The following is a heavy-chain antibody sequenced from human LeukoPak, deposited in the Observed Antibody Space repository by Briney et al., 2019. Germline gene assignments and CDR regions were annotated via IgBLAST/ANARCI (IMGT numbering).Heavy chain of an antibody. CDR3: ARGSGNSYGTFDY. V-gene: IGHV3-9*03. CDR2: ISWNSGSI. J-gene: IGHJ4*02. Sequence: GRSLRLSCEASGYTFDDYAMHWVRQAPGKGLEWVSAISWNSGSIGYADSVKGRFTISRDNGKNSLYLQMNSLRAEDMAVYYCARGSGNSYGTFDYWGQGTLVTVSA. CDR1: GYTFDDYA. D-gene: IGHD5-18*01.